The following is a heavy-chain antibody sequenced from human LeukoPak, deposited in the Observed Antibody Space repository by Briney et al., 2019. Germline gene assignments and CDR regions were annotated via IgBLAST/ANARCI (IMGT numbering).Heavy chain of an antibody. D-gene: IGHD6-13*01. CDR3: AKRIATAGPYFDY. J-gene: IGHJ4*02. Sequence: GSLRLSCAASGFTFSSYAMSWVRQAPGMGLEWVSAISASGGSTYYADSVKGRFTISRDSSKSTLYLQMNTLRAEDTAVYYCAKRIATAGPYFDYWGQGALVTVSS. CDR2: ISASGGST. V-gene: IGHV3-23*01. CDR1: GFTFSSYA.